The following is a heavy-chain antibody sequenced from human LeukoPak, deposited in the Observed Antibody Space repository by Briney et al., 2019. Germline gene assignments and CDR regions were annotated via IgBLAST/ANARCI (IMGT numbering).Heavy chain of an antibody. J-gene: IGHJ4*02. CDR1: GFTFSSYT. CDR3: VPYYYDSSGYYPPFDY. V-gene: IGHV3-48*04. D-gene: IGHD3-22*01. CDR2: ISSSSSTI. Sequence: PGGSLRLSCAASGFTFSSYTLTWVRRAPGKGLEWVSYISSSSSTIYYADSVKGRFTISRDNAKNSLYLQMNSLRAEDTAVYYCVPYYYDSSGYYPPFDYWGQGTLVTVSS.